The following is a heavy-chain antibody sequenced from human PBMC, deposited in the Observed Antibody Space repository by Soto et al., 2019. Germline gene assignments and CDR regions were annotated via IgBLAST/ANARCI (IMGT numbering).Heavy chain of an antibody. D-gene: IGHD6-13*01. Sequence: PSETLSLTCAVYGGSFSGYYWSWIRQPPGKGLEWIGEINHSGSTNYNPSLKSRVTISVDTSKNQFSLKLSSVTAADTAVYYCARGGPSSSWYGVAWFDPWGQGTLVTVSS. CDR1: GGSFSGYY. V-gene: IGHV4-34*01. J-gene: IGHJ5*02. CDR2: INHSGST. CDR3: ARGGPSSSWYGVAWFDP.